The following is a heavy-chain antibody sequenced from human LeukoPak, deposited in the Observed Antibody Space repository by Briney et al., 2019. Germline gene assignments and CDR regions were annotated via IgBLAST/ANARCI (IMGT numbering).Heavy chain of an antibody. J-gene: IGHJ3*02. V-gene: IGHV4-4*07. CDR3: TRDNGGDWYAFDI. CDR2: LYTSGST. Sequence: PSGTLALTCADPGGAISSYYWSWIRQPAGKGLEWIGRLYTSGSTNYNPSLKSRVTMSVDTSKNQFSLKLSSVTAADTALYYCTRDNGGDWYAFDIWGQGTVVTVSS. CDR1: GGAISSYY. D-gene: IGHD2-21*02.